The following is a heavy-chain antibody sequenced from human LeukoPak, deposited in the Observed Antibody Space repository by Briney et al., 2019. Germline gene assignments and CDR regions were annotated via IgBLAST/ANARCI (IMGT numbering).Heavy chain of an antibody. V-gene: IGHV3-23*01. Sequence: GGSLRLSCAASGFTFSSYAMHWVRQAPGKGLEWVSVIGAGGRFTHYADSVEGRFTISSDKSKNTLFLQMNSLRVEDTALYYCVKESNAFDIWGQGTMVTVSS. CDR3: VKESNAFDI. CDR2: IGAGGRFT. J-gene: IGHJ3*02. CDR1: GFTFSSYA.